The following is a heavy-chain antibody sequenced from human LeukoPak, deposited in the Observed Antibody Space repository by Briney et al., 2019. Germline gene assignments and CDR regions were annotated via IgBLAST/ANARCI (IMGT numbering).Heavy chain of an antibody. CDR2: IYTSGST. V-gene: IGHV4-61*02. J-gene: IGHJ6*02. Sequence: SETLSLTCTVSGGPIRSGSYYRSWIRQPAGKGLEWIGRIYTSGSTNYNPSLKSRVTISVDTSKNQFSLKLSSVTAADTAVYYCARGLVVPAAILDYYYGMDVWGQGTTVTVSS. CDR1: GGPIRSGSYY. D-gene: IGHD2-2*01. CDR3: ARGLVVPAAILDYYYGMDV.